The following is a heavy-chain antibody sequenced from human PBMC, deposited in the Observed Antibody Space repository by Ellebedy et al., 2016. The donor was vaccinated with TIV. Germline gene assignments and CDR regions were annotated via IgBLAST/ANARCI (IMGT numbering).Heavy chain of an antibody. CDR3: AREGGVYYFDY. Sequence: AASVKVSCKASGYTFTSDLIHWVRQAPGQGLEWMGIINPSGGGTGYAQKVQGRVTMTRDTSASTVYMELSSLRLEDTAVYYCAREGGVYYFDYWGQGTLVTVSS. CDR1: GYTFTSDL. CDR2: INPSGGGT. J-gene: IGHJ4*02. V-gene: IGHV1-46*01. D-gene: IGHD1-26*01.